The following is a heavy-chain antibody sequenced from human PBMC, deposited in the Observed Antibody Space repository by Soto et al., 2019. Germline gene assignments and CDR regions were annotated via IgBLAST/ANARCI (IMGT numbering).Heavy chain of an antibody. J-gene: IGHJ4*02. V-gene: IGHV5-51*01. Sequence: LKISCQCSGYTFSNFWIGWVRQLPGQGLEWMGIIYPGDHETRYSPSFLGKVTISAETSINTAYLQWSSLEASDSAFYFCARSPRSSPYFDFWGQGALVTVSS. CDR2: IYPGDHET. D-gene: IGHD6-13*01. CDR3: ARSPRSSPYFDF. CDR1: GYTFSNFW.